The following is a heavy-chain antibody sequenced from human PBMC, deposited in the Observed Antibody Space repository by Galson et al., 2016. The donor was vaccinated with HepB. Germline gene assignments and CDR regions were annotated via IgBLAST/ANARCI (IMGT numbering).Heavy chain of an antibody. V-gene: IGHV1-46*03. CDR1: GYSFTGYY. J-gene: IGHJ3*02. CDR2: INPSGGST. D-gene: IGHD5-12*01. CDR3: ARVKWLRSPFDM. Sequence: SVKVSCKASGYSFTGYYMHWVRQAPGQGLEWMGMINPSGGSTTYTQKFLGRVTKTRDMSTSTVYMELRSLRSEDTAVYYCARVKWLRSPFDMWGQGTMVTVSS.